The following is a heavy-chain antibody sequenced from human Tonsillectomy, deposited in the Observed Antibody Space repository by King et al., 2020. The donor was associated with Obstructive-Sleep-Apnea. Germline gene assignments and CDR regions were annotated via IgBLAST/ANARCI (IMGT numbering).Heavy chain of an antibody. J-gene: IGHJ4*02. CDR1: GGAISSTNW. Sequence: QLQESGPGLVKPSRTLSLTCAVSGGAISSTNWGSWVRQPPGKVREWIVEIFNRGSANYNPSIMSRVTISDDNSQNQFSLKLSSVTAADTAVYYCARGDYDILTGYYPDYYFDYWGQGTLVTVSS. CDR2: IFNRGSA. D-gene: IGHD3-9*01. V-gene: IGHV4-4*02. CDR3: ARGDYDILTGYYPDYYFDY.